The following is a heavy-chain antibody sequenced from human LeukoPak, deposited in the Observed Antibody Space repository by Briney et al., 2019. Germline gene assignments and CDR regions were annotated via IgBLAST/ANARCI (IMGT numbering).Heavy chain of an antibody. CDR2: VFHSGST. CDR1: GGSISSGYW. D-gene: IGHD4-17*01. CDR3: ARNGYYSADY. Sequence: SGTLSLTCVVSGGSISSGYWWSWVRQPPGGGLEWIGEVFHSGSTNYNPSLKSRVTISMDGSKNQFSLRLSFVTAADTAVYFCARNGYYSADYWGQGTLVTVSS. V-gene: IGHV4-4*02. J-gene: IGHJ4*02.